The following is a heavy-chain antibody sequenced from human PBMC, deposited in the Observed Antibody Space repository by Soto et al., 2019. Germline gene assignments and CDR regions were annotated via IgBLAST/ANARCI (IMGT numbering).Heavy chain of an antibody. Sequence: SVKVSCKASGFTFTSSAMQWVRQARGQRLEWIGWIVVGSGNTNYAQKFQERVTITRDMSTSTAYMELSSLRSEDTAVYYCAAEVWFGEHDAFDIWGQGTMVTVS. CDR3: AAEVWFGEHDAFDI. J-gene: IGHJ3*02. D-gene: IGHD3-10*01. CDR1: GFTFTSSA. CDR2: IVVGSGNT. V-gene: IGHV1-58*02.